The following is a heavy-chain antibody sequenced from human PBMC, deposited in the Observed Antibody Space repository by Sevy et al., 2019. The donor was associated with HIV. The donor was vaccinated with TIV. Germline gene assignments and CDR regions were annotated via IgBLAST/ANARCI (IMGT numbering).Heavy chain of an antibody. V-gene: IGHV3-72*01. CDR3: ATHAGIAAAGRVFDY. CDR2: IRNKADIYTT. Sequence: GGSLRLSCAASGFTFSDHYMEWVRQAPGKGLEWVGRIRNKADIYTTEYAASVKGRFTISRDDSKNSLYLLMNSPKTEDTAVYYCATHAGIAAAGRVFDYWGQGTLVTVSS. CDR1: GFTFSDHY. D-gene: IGHD6-13*01. J-gene: IGHJ4*02.